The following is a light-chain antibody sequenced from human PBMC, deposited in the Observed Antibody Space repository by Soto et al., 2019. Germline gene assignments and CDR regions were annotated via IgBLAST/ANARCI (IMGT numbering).Light chain of an antibody. CDR3: QQYGSSPRSLFT. CDR1: QSVSSSY. CDR2: GAS. V-gene: IGKV3-20*01. Sequence: EIVLTQSPGTLSLSPGERATLPCRASQSVSSSYLAWYQQKPGQAPRLLIYGASSRATGIPDRFSGSGSGTDFTLTISRLEPEDFAVYYCQQYGSSPRSLFTFGPGTKVDIK. J-gene: IGKJ3*01.